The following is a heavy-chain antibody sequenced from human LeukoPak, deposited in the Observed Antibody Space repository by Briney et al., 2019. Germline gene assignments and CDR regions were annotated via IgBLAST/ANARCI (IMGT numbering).Heavy chain of an antibody. D-gene: IGHD6-19*01. J-gene: IGHJ6*03. Sequence: GGSLRLSCAASGFTFSSYEMNWVRQAPGKGLEWVSYISSSGSTIYYADSVKGRFTITRDNAKTSLYLQMNSLRAEHTAVYYCARDGVAGTYYMDVWGKGTTVTVSS. V-gene: IGHV3-48*03. CDR1: GFTFSSYE. CDR3: ARDGVAGTYYMDV. CDR2: ISSSGSTI.